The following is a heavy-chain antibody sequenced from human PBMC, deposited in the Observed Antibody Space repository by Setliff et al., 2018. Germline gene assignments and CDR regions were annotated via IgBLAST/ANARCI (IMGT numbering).Heavy chain of an antibody. CDR1: GHSIDSDSY. V-gene: IGHV4-38-2*01. J-gene: IGHJ4*02. CDR2: LYRTANT. D-gene: IGHD3-10*01. CDR3: ARQSGSGSSPYFDF. Sequence: SETLSLTCAVSGHSIDSDSYWGWIRRSPGKGLEWIGSLYRTANTYYNPAVRSRVTISPDTSKNQFSLKLTSVTAADTAVYYCARQSGSGSSPYFDFWGREPWSPSPQ.